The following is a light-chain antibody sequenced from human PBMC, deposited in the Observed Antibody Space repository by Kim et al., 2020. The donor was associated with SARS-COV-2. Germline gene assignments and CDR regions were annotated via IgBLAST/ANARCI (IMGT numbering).Light chain of an antibody. CDR3: QQYNNGPRT. CDR1: QSVSSN. CDR2: GAS. Sequence: EIVMTQSPATLSVSPGERATLSCRASQSVSSNLAWYQQKPGQAPRLLINGASTRATGSPARFSGSGSGTEFTLTISILQSEDFAVYYCQQYNNGPRTFGQGTKVDIK. V-gene: IGKV3-15*01. J-gene: IGKJ1*01.